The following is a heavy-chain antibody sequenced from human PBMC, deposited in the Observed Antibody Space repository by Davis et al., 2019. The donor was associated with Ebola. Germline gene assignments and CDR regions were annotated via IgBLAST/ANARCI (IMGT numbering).Heavy chain of an antibody. J-gene: IGHJ4*02. CDR2: IYYSGST. CDR3: ATLVRDGYNYYFDY. Sequence: SETLSLTCTVSGGSISSYYWSWIRQPPGKGLEWIGYIYYSGSTNYNPSLKSRVTISVDTSKNQFSLKLSSVTAADTAVYYCATLVRDGYNYYFDYWGQGTLVTVSS. V-gene: IGHV4-59*08. CDR1: GGSISSYY. D-gene: IGHD5-24*01.